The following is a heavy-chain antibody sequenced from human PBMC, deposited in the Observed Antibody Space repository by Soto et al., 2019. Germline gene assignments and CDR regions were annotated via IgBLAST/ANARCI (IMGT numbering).Heavy chain of an antibody. CDR1: GSSFSAYA. J-gene: IGHJ6*02. Sequence: VQLLESGGGLVQPGGSLRLSCAASGSSFSAYAMNWVRQAPGKGLEWVSAISRSGDYTFYSDSVKGRFTISRDNSRNTVYIEMNSLRAEDTAVYYCAKGGFRVHYGMDVWGQGTTVSVSS. CDR3: AKGGFRVHYGMDV. V-gene: IGHV3-23*01. CDR2: ISRSGDYT.